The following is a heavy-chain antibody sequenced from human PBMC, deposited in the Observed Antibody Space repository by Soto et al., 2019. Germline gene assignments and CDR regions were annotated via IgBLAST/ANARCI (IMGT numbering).Heavy chain of an antibody. CDR2: ISGSGGST. J-gene: IGHJ3*02. Sequence: GGSLRLSCAASGFTFSSYAMSWVRQAPGKGLEWVSAISGSGGSTYYADSVKGRFTISRDNSKNTLYLQMNSLTAEDTAVYYCAKDMCSSTSCYNDSFDIWGQGTMVTVSS. CDR1: GFTFSSYA. CDR3: AKDMCSSTSCYNDSFDI. V-gene: IGHV3-23*01. D-gene: IGHD2-2*02.